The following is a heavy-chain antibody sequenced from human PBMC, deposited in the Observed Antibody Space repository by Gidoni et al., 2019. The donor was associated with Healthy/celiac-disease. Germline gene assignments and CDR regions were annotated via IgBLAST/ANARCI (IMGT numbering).Heavy chain of an antibody. CDR3: ARIRRRSVYYDSSAMIGY. V-gene: IGHV4-39*01. CDR1: GGSIRSSLYD. D-gene: IGHD3-22*01. J-gene: IGHJ4*02. Sequence: QLPLPESGPGLVKPSGTPFPTCTGSGGSIRSSLYDWGWVRQPPGKGLEWIGSIYYSGSTYYNPSLKSRVTISVDTSKNQFSLKLSSVTAADTAVYYCARIRRRSVYYDSSAMIGYWGQGTLVTVSS. CDR2: IYYSGST.